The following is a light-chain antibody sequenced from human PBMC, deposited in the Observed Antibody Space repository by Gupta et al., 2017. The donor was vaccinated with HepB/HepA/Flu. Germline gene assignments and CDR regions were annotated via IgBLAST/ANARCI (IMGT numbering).Light chain of an antibody. V-gene: IGLV7-43*01. J-gene: IGLJ3*02. Sequence: QTVVTQEPSLTVSPGGTVTLPRASSTGAVTSGNYPHWFQQKPGQAPRALIYSTSNKHSWTPARISGSLLGGKAALTLSGVQIEDEAEYYCLLYFSASQVGVFGGGTKLTVL. CDR2: STS. CDR3: LLYFSASQVGV. CDR1: TGAVTSGNY.